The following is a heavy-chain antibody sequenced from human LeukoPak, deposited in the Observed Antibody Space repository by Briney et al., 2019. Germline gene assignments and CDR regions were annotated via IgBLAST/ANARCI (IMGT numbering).Heavy chain of an antibody. V-gene: IGHV1-69*04. J-gene: IGHJ4*02. D-gene: IGHD4-17*01. CDR1: GGTFSSYA. Sequence: ASVKVSCKASGGTFSSYAISWVRRAPGQGLEWMGRIIPILGIANYAQKFQGRVTITADKSTSTAYMELSSLRSEDTAVYYCARESTTTVTTVDYWGQGTLVTVSS. CDR3: ARESTTTVTTVDY. CDR2: IIPILGIA.